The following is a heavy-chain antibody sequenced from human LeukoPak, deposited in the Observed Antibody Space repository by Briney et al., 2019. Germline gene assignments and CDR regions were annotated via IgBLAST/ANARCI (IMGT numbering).Heavy chain of an antibody. V-gene: IGHV3-7*01. D-gene: IGHD1-26*01. Sequence: GGSLRLSCAASGFTFSSYWMTWVRQAPGRGLEWVAIIKQDGSERYSVDSVKGRFTISRDNANNSLYLQMNSLRAEDTAVYYCASKPEWELLWSGAFDIWGQGTMVTVSS. CDR1: GFTFSSYW. CDR2: IKQDGSER. J-gene: IGHJ3*02. CDR3: ASKPEWELLWSGAFDI.